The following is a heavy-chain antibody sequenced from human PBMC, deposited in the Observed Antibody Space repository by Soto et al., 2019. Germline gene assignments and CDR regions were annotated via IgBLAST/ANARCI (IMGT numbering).Heavy chain of an antibody. J-gene: IGHJ4*02. Sequence: DAATVSCKASGYTFTSYGISWVRQAPGQGLEWMGWISAYNGNTNYAQKLQGRVTMTTDTSTSTAYMELRSLRSDDTAVYYCAREYPNWNYDYWGQGTLVTVSS. CDR3: AREYPNWNYDY. CDR1: GYTFTSYG. V-gene: IGHV1-18*04. CDR2: ISAYNGNT. D-gene: IGHD1-1*01.